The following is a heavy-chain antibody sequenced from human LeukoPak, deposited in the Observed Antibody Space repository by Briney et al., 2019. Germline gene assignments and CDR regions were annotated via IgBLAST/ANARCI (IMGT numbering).Heavy chain of an antibody. D-gene: IGHD3-22*01. CDR2: ITSSSSYI. CDR1: GFTVSRYS. CDR3: ARDPRGVDSSGYYFDY. V-gene: IGHV3-21*01. Sequence: GGSLRLSCAASGFTVSRYSMSWVRQAPGKGLEWVSSITSSSSYIYYADSVKGRFTISRDNAKKSLYLQMNSLRAEDTAVYYCARDPRGVDSSGYYFDYWGQGTLVTVSS. J-gene: IGHJ4*02.